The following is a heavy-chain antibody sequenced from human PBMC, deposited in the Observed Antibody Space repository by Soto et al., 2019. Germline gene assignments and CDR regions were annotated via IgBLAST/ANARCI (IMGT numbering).Heavy chain of an antibody. CDR3: ARNGVYSRGS. V-gene: IGHV4-4*02. CDR1: GGSISSDHW. J-gene: IGHJ5*02. D-gene: IGHD4-17*01. CDR2: VFRSGST. Sequence: QVQLQESGPGLVKPSGTLSLTCAVSGGSISSDHWWNWVRQPPGQGLEWIGEVFRSGSTHYDPSLKSRVTISIDMSKNQCSLTLTSVTGAGTALYYCARNGVYSRGSWGQGTRVTVSS.